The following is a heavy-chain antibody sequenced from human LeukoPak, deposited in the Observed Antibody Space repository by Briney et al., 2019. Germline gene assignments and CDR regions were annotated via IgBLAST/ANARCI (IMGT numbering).Heavy chain of an antibody. J-gene: IGHJ4*02. D-gene: IGHD2-15*01. CDR2: TNSDGSST. V-gene: IGHV3-74*01. Sequence: GGSLRLSCAASGFTFSSYWMHWVRQGPGKGLVWVSRTNSDGSSTRYADSVKGRFTISRDNAKNTPYLQMNSLRAEDTAIYYCATHRYCSGGTCLGGDYWGQGTLVTVSS. CDR1: GFTFSSYW. CDR3: ATHRYCSGGTCLGGDY.